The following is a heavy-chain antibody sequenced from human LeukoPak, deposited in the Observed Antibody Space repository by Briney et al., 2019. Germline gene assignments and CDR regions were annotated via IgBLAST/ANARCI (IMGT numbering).Heavy chain of an antibody. CDR1: GGSFSGYY. D-gene: IGHD3-10*01. CDR3: ANLWFGDH. V-gene: IGHV4-34*01. CDR2: INHSGNT. Sequence: SETLSLTCAVYGGSFSGYYWSWIRQPPGKGLEWIGEINHSGNTNYNPSLKSRVTMSVDTSKNQFSLKLTSVTAADTAVYYCANLWFGDHWGQGNLVTVSS. J-gene: IGHJ4*02.